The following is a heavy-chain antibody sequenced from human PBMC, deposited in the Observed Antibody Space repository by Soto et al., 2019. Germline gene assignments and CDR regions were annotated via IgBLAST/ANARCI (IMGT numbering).Heavy chain of an antibody. Sequence: SETLSLTCTVSGGSISSSSYYWGWIRQPPGKGLEWIGSIYYSGSTYYNPSLKSRVTISVDTSKNQFSLKLSSVTAADTAVYYCATIYGDYVWYFDLWGRGTLVTVSS. V-gene: IGHV4-39*01. D-gene: IGHD4-17*01. CDR2: IYYSGST. J-gene: IGHJ2*01. CDR3: ATIYGDYVWYFDL. CDR1: GGSISSSSYY.